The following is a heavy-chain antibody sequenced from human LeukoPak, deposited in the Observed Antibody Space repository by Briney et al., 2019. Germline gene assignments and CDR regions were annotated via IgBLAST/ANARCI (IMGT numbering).Heavy chain of an antibody. D-gene: IGHD6-19*01. V-gene: IGHV3-30*02. Sequence: PGGSLRLSCAASGFTFSSYGMHWVRQAPGKGLEWVAFIRYDGSNKYYADSVKGRFTIFRDNSKNTLYLQMNSLRAEDTAVYYCAKDTRSRGSSGWYYGYFDYWGQGTLVTVSS. CDR3: AKDTRSRGSSGWYYGYFDY. CDR1: GFTFSSYG. CDR2: IRYDGSNK. J-gene: IGHJ4*02.